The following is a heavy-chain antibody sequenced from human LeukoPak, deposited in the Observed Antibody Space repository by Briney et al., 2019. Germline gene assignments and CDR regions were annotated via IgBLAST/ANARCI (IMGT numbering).Heavy chain of an antibody. V-gene: IGHV1-18*01. CDR3: ARGGTVVDTANPFDY. CDR2: ISAYNGNT. D-gene: IGHD5-18*01. CDR1: GYSFSSYV. J-gene: IGHJ4*02. Sequence: ASVKVSCMASGYSFSSYVISWMRQAPGQRLEWMGWISAYNGNTNYAQKFQGRVTMTTDTSTSTVYMELRSLRSDDTAVYYCARGGTVVDTANPFDYWGQGTLVTVSS.